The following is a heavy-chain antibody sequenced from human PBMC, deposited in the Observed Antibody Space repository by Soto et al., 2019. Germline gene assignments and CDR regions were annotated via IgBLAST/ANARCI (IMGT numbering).Heavy chain of an antibody. J-gene: IGHJ6*02. Sequence: EVQLVESGGGLVQPGGSLRLSCEASGFTFSSYWMHWVRQTPGTGLVWVSRINSDGSTINYADSVKGRFTTSRDNAKKPWYLKMNSLGVEERAVYYCARDGQGDGDNKLEVWGQGTPVIVSS. D-gene: IGHD4-17*01. CDR3: ARDGQGDGDNKLEV. V-gene: IGHV3-74*01. CDR2: INSDGSTI. CDR1: GFTFSSYW.